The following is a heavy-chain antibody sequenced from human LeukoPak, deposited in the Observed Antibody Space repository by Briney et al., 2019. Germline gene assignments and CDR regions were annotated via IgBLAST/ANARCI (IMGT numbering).Heavy chain of an antibody. CDR2: ISYDGSNK. J-gene: IGHJ6*02. CDR1: GFTFSSYA. D-gene: IGHD5-18*01. CDR3: ARDGTHTAMVTSYYGMDV. Sequence: GGSLRLSCAASGFTFSSYAMHWVRQAPGKGLEWVAVISYDGSNKYYADSVKGRFTISRDNSKNTLYLQMNSLRAEDTAVYYCARDGTHTAMVTSYYGMDVWGQGTTVTVSS. V-gene: IGHV3-30-3*01.